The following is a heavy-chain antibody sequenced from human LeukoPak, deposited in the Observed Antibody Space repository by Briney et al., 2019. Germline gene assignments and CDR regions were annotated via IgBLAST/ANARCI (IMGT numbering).Heavy chain of an antibody. CDR1: GGTFSSYA. V-gene: IGHV1-69*04. CDR2: IIPILGIA. CDR3: AREYYYDSSGYYDAFDI. Sequence: ASVKVSCKASGGTFSSYAISWVRQAPGQGLEWMGRIIPILGIANYAQKFQGRVTITADKSTSTAYMELSSLRSEDTAVYYCAREYYYDSSGYYDAFDIWGQGTMVTVPS. D-gene: IGHD3-22*01. J-gene: IGHJ3*02.